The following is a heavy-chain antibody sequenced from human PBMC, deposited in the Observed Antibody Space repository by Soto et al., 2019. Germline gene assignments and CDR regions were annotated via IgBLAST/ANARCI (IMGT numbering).Heavy chain of an antibody. CDR1: VFTFSSYG. Sequence: PGWSLRLSCAASVFTFSSYGMHWFRQAPGKGLEWVAVISYDGSNKYYADPVKGRFTISRDNSKNTLYLQMNSLRAEDTAVYYCAKDFVGNGWSHYYYYGMDVWGQGTTVTVS. J-gene: IGHJ6*02. CDR2: ISYDGSNK. V-gene: IGHV3-30*18. CDR3: AKDFVGNGWSHYYYYGMDV. D-gene: IGHD6-19*01.